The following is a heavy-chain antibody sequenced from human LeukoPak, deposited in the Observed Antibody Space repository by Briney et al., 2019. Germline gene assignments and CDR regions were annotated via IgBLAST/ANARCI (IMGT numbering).Heavy chain of an antibody. CDR1: GFTFSSYA. CDR3: SRDGGEGGNSAFDI. D-gene: IGHD3-16*01. V-gene: IGHV3-72*01. CDR2: IRRGANSYTT. J-gene: IGHJ3*02. Sequence: GGSLRLSCAASGFTFSSYAMSWVRQAPGKGLEWVGRIRRGANSYTTEYAASVKGRFTISRDDSKNSLYLHMNSLKTEDTAVYHCSRDGGEGGNSAFDIWGQGTMVTVSS.